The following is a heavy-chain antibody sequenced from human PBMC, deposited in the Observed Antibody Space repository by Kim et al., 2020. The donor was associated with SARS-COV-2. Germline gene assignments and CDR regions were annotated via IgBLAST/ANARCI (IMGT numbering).Heavy chain of an antibody. J-gene: IGHJ4*02. CDR1: GFTVSDHY. D-gene: IGHD2-21*02. Sequence: GGSLRLSCAASGFTVSDHYLTCVRQAPGKGLEWISMLHTDGTTYYADSVMGRFTISRDTSENTLYLQMNSLRAEDTAVYYCRRGHWGDSPSWGQGTRITISS. CDR2: LHTDGTT. V-gene: IGHV3-53*01. CDR3: RRGHWGDSPS.